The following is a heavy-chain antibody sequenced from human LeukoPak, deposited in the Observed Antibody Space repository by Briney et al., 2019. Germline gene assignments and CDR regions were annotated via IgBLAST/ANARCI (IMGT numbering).Heavy chain of an antibody. CDR2: IIPIFGTA. CDR3: ARAPVSSTTPFDP. J-gene: IGHJ5*02. V-gene: IGHV1-69*06. CDR1: GGTFSSYA. D-gene: IGHD3-16*02. Sequence: VASVKVSCKASGGTFSSYAISWVRQAPGRGLEWMGGIIPIFGTANYAQKFQGRVTITADKSTSTAYMELSSLRSEDTAVYYCARAPVSSTTPFDPWGQGTLVTVSS.